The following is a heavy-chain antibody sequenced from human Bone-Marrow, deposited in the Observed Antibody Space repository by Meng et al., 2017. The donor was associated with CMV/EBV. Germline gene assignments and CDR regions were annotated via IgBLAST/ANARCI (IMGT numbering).Heavy chain of an antibody. CDR1: GFTFSSYS. Sequence: GGSLRLSCAASGFTFSSYSMNWVRQAPGKGLEWVSSISSSSSYIYYADSVKGRFTISRDNAKNSLYLQMNSLRAEDTAVYYCARWSGAKCCNWFDPWGQRTLVTVSS. D-gene: IGHD3-10*01. CDR3: ARWSGAKCCNWFDP. J-gene: IGHJ5*02. CDR2: ISSSSSYI. V-gene: IGHV3-21*01.